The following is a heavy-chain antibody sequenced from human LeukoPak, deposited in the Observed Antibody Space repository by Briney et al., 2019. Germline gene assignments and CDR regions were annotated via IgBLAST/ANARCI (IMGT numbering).Heavy chain of an antibody. CDR2: IIAYNGNT. Sequence: ASVKVSCKASGYTFTNYGISWVRQAPGQGLEWMGYIIAYNGNTNYAQNFQGRVTMTTDTSTSTAYMELRSLRSDDTAVYYCARDRVEMATINAFDIWGQGTMVTVSS. D-gene: IGHD5-24*01. CDR1: GYTFTNYG. V-gene: IGHV1-18*01. CDR3: ARDRVEMATINAFDI. J-gene: IGHJ3*02.